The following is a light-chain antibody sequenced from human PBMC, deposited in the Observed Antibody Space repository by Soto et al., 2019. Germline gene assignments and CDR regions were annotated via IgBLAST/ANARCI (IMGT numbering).Light chain of an antibody. CDR1: QNVFYSSDNKNY. CDR2: WAS. Sequence: DIVMTQSPDSLAVSLGERATINCKSSQNVFYSSDNKNYLAWYQQKPGQPPKLLIYWASTRESGVPDRFSGSASGSDFTLTVSTLPAEDVAVYYCQQYYTTPQTFGQGTKVEIK. CDR3: QQYYTTPQT. J-gene: IGKJ1*01. V-gene: IGKV4-1*01.